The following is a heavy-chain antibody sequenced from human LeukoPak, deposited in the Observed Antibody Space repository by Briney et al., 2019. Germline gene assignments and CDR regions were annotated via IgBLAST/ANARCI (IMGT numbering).Heavy chain of an antibody. Sequence: GASVNVSCKASGYTFTSYGISWVRQAPGQGLEWMGWISAYNGNTNYAQKLQGRVTMTTDTSTSTAYMELRSLRSDDTAVYYCARDTSKGAPYYFDYWGQGTLVTVSS. CDR3: ARDTSKGAPYYFDY. CDR1: GYTFTSYG. CDR2: ISAYNGNT. J-gene: IGHJ4*02. V-gene: IGHV1-18*01.